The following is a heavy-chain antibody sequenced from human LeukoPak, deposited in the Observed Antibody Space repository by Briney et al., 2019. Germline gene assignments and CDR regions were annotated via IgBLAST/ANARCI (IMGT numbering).Heavy chain of an antibody. V-gene: IGHV4-34*01. J-gene: IGHJ5*02. Sequence: SETLSLTCAVYGGSFSGYYWNWIRQPPGKGLEWIGEINHGGSTNYNPPLKSRVTISVDTSKNQLSLKLTSVTAADTAVHYCARGRGRDWFDPWGQGTLVTVSS. CDR3: ARGRGRDWFDP. D-gene: IGHD2-15*01. CDR1: GGSFSGYY. CDR2: INHGGST.